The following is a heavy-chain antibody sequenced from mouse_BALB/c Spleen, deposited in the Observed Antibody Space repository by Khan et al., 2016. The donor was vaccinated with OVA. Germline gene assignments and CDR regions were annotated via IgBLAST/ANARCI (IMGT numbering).Heavy chain of an antibody. CDR2: IWGCGST. Sequence: VQLVESGPGLVAPSQNLSITCTVSGFSLSDYGVSWIRQPPGKGLEWLGVIWGCGSTYYNSALKSRLSISKDNSKSQVFLKMSSMQSDDTAMFYCAKGIWSYYYTLDYWGQGTSVTVSS. CDR1: GFSLSDYG. J-gene: IGHJ4*01. CDR3: AKGIWSYYYTLDY. V-gene: IGHV2-6-5*01.